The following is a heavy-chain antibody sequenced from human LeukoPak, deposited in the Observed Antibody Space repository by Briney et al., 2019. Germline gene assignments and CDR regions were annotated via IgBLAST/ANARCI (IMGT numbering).Heavy chain of an antibody. V-gene: IGHV3-48*04. Sequence: GGSLRLSCAASGFIFSNYSVHWFRLAPGKGLEWASYISSSSSTIYYADSVKGRFTISRDNAKNSLYLQMNSLRAEDTAVYYCARGDPGAFDIWGQGTMVTVSS. J-gene: IGHJ3*02. D-gene: IGHD2-21*02. CDR3: ARGDPGAFDI. CDR1: GFIFSNYS. CDR2: ISSSSSTI.